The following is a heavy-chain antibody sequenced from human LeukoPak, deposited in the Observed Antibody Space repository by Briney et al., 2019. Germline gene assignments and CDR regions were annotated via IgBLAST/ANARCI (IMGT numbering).Heavy chain of an antibody. CDR2: INPNSGGT. CDR1: GYTFIGYY. J-gene: IGHJ6*02. Sequence: GASVNVSCKASGYTFIGYYMHWVRQAPGQGLEWMGWINPNSGGTNYAQKFQGRVTMTRDTSISTAYMELSRLRSDDTAVYYCARDWLGEIVVVPAIYGMDVWGQGTTVTVSS. D-gene: IGHD2-2*01. V-gene: IGHV1-2*02. CDR3: ARDWLGEIVVVPAIYGMDV.